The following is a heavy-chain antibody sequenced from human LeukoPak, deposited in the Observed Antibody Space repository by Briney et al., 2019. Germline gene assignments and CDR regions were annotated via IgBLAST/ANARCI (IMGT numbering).Heavy chain of an antibody. D-gene: IGHD3-10*01. CDR3: ASLRDYYSI. J-gene: IGHJ3*02. V-gene: IGHV1-69*13. CDR2: IIPIFGTA. Sequence: SVKVSCKASGYTFTGYYMHWVRQAPGQGLEWMGGIIPIFGTANYAQKFQGRVTITADESTSTAYMELSSLRSEDTAVYYCASLRDYYSIWGQGTMVTVSS. CDR1: GYTFTGYY.